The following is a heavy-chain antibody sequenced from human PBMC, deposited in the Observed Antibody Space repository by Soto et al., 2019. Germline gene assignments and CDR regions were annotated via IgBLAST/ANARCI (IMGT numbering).Heavy chain of an antibody. J-gene: IGHJ5*02. CDR2: VTVTGGST. V-gene: IGHV3-23*01. CDR3: ARQKSPEGWFDP. Sequence: WGSLRLSCAASAISFNTYGVTWVRQAPGRGLEWVSTVTVTGGSTYYADSVKVRFTISRDRSNYTVSLLLNSLRVEDTAIYYCARQKSPEGWFDPWGQGTLVTVSS. CDR1: AISFNTYG.